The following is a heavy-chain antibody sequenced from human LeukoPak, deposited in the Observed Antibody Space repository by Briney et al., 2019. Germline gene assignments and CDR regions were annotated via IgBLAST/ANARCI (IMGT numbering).Heavy chain of an antibody. J-gene: IGHJ4*02. D-gene: IGHD3-9*01. Sequence: VASVKVSCKASGGTFSSYAISWVRQAPGQGLEWMGGIIPIFGTANYAQKFQGRVTITADESTSTAYMELSSLRSEDTAVYHCARGHYGILTGHTSGENYFDYWGQGTLVTVSS. V-gene: IGHV1-69*13. CDR2: IIPIFGTA. CDR1: GGTFSSYA. CDR3: ARGHYGILTGHTSGENYFDY.